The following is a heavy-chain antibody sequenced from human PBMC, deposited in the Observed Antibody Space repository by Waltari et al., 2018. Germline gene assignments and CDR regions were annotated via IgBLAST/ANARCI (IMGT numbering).Heavy chain of an antibody. CDR3: ARWITVTTSAPVFDY. J-gene: IGHJ4*02. V-gene: IGHV3-33*01. Sequence: QVQVVESGGGVVQPGRSLRLSCAASGFTFDTYGMHWVRQAPGKGLEWVAVIWYDGNIKHYADSVKGRFTISRDNSKNTLYLQMNSLRVEDTAVYYCARWITVTTSAPVFDYWGQGTLVTVSS. CDR2: IWYDGNIK. D-gene: IGHD4-17*01. CDR1: GFTFDTYG.